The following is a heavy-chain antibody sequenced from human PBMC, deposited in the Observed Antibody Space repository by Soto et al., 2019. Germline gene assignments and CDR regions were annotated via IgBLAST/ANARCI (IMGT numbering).Heavy chain of an antibody. D-gene: IGHD3-10*01. J-gene: IGHJ6*02. V-gene: IGHV3-74*01. CDR3: AKDLHYYGSGTYDVYYYGMDV. Sequence: GGSLRLSCAASGFTFSTFWMHWVRQAPGKGLVWVSRISSDGSRTSYADSVKGRFTISRDNSKNTLYLQMNSLRADDTAVYYCAKDLHYYGSGTYDVYYYGMDVWGQGTTVTVSS. CDR1: GFTFSTFW. CDR2: ISSDGSRT.